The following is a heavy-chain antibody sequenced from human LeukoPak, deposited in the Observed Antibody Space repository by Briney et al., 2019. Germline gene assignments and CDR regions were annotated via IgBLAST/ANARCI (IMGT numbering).Heavy chain of an antibody. J-gene: IGHJ4*02. CDR2: ISWNSGSI. Sequence: SGGSLRLSCVGSGFTFSSYSMNWVRQAPGKGLEWVSGISWNSGSIGYADSVKGRFTISRDNAKNSLYLQMNSLRAEDTALYYCAKDLRRGGYLGFFDYWGQGTLVTVSS. CDR1: GFTFSSYS. V-gene: IGHV3-9*01. D-gene: IGHD3-22*01. CDR3: AKDLRRGGYLGFFDY.